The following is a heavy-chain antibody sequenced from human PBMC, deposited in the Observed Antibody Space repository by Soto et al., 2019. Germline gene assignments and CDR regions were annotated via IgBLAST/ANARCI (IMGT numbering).Heavy chain of an antibody. CDR1: GYTFTGNY. CDR2: IHPHSGAT. J-gene: IGHJ5*02. V-gene: IGHV1-2*04. CDR3: VREGVGPTYGWFDP. Sequence: QVPLVQSGAEVKKPGASVKVSCEATGYTFTGNYLHWVRQAPGQGLEWMGWIHPHSGATKYAQKFQGWVTMTRDTSISTAYLDLSSLKSNDTAVYYCVREGVGPTYGWFDPWGQGTLVTVSS. D-gene: IGHD2-8*01.